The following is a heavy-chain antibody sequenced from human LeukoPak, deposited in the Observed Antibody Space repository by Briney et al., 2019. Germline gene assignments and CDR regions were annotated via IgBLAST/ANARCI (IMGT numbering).Heavy chain of an antibody. V-gene: IGHV1-46*01. D-gene: IGHD1-26*01. Sequence: GASVKVSCKASGYTFTSYYMHWVRRAPGQGLEWMGLINPSGSSTSYAQKFQGRLSLTRDMSTSTDYMELSSLRSEDTAVYYCARDNSVGDTAWWFDPWGQGTLVTVSS. CDR3: ARDNSVGDTAWWFDP. CDR1: GYTFTSYY. CDR2: INPSGSST. J-gene: IGHJ5*02.